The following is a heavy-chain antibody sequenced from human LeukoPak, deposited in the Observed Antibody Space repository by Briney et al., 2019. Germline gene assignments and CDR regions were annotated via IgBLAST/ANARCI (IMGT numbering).Heavy chain of an antibody. CDR2: IWYDGSNK. CDR1: GFTFSSYG. Sequence: GGSLRLSCAASGFTFSSYGMHWVRQAPGKGLEWVAVIWYDGSNKYYADSVKGRFTISRDNSKNTLYLQMNSLGAEDTAVYYCAKDREAKTYYDFWSGYYELTWYYFDYWGQGTLVTVSS. J-gene: IGHJ4*02. CDR3: AKDREAKTYYDFWSGYYELTWYYFDY. D-gene: IGHD3-3*01. V-gene: IGHV3-33*06.